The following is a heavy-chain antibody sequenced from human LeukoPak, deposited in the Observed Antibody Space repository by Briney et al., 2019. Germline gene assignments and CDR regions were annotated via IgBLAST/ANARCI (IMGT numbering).Heavy chain of an antibody. V-gene: IGHV3-30-3*01. D-gene: IGHD3-10*01. CDR3: AKDNRMVRGVISADAFDI. CDR1: GFTFSSYA. J-gene: IGHJ3*02. Sequence: GGSLRLSCAASGFTFSSYAMHWVRQAPGKGLEWVAVISYDGSNKYYADSVKGRFTISRDNAKNSLYLQMNSLRAEDTALYYCAKDNRMVRGVISADAFDIWGQGTMVTVSS. CDR2: ISYDGSNK.